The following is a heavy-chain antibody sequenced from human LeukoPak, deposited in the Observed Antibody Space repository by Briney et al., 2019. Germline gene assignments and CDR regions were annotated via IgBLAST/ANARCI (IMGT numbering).Heavy chain of an antibody. CDR3: TTDPTGTTPRDAFDT. Sequence: GGSLRLSCAASGFTFSNAWMSWVRQAPGKGLEWVGRIKSKTDGGTTDYAAPVKGRFTISRDDSKNTLYLQMNSLKTEDTAVYYCTTDPTGTTPRDAFDTWGQGTMVTVSS. CDR1: GFTFSNAW. D-gene: IGHD1-7*01. V-gene: IGHV3-15*01. CDR2: IKSKTDGGTT. J-gene: IGHJ3*02.